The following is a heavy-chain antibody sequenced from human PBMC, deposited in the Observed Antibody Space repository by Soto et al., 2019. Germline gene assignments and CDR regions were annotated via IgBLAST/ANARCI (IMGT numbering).Heavy chain of an antibody. V-gene: IGHV3-23*01. Sequence: EVQLLESGGGLVQPGGSLRLSCEASGFTLSSYAMTWVRQAPGKGLEWVSGISASGGSTYYADSVKGRFTISRDNSKNTLYLQMNSLTVEDTALYYCAKQLVVVRASPNDNWGQGTLVIVSS. J-gene: IGHJ4*02. CDR3: AKQLVVVRASPNDN. CDR2: ISASGGST. CDR1: GFTLSSYA. D-gene: IGHD2-15*01.